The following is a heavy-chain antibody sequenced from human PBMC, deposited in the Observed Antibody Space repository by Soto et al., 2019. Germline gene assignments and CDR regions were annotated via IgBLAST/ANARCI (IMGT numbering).Heavy chain of an antibody. D-gene: IGHD3-10*01. CDR3: AKGYYGSGSYRHDYYYYMDV. V-gene: IGHV3-23*01. CDR2: ISGSGGST. CDR1: GFTFSSYA. Sequence: EVQLLESGGGLVQPGGSLRLSCAASGFTFSSYAMSWVRQAPGKGLEWVSAISGSGGSTYYADSVKGRFTISRDNSKNTRYLQMNSLRAEDTAVYYCAKGYYGSGSYRHDYYYYMDVWGKGTTVTVSS. J-gene: IGHJ6*03.